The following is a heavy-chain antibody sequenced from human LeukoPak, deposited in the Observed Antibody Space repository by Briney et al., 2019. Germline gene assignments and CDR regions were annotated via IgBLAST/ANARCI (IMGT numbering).Heavy chain of an antibody. D-gene: IGHD3-9*01. CDR2: ISYVGTT. Sequence: SETLSLTCTVSGGSITTILYNWGWTPQPPGKGLEWIGNISYVGTTYCKPSLESRVTMYIDTSKNQFSLHLNSDTAADTAVYYCARHPTGYPNWFASWGQGTLVIVSS. V-gene: IGHV4-39*01. CDR1: GGSITTILYN. J-gene: IGHJ5*01. CDR3: ARHPTGYPNWFAS.